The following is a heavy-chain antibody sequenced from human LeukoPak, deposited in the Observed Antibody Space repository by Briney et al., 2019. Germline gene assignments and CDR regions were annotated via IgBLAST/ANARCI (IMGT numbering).Heavy chain of an antibody. CDR3: AREGSGYDWDYYYYMDV. CDR1: GGTFSSYT. CDR2: IIPNGGIA. V-gene: IGHV1-69*04. Sequence: ASVKVSCTASGGTFSSYTISWVRQAPGQGLEWMGRIIPNGGIAHYAQKFQGRVTITADKSASTAYMEMSSLRSEDTAVYYCAREGSGYDWDYYYYMDVWGKGTTVTVSS. D-gene: IGHD5-12*01. J-gene: IGHJ6*03.